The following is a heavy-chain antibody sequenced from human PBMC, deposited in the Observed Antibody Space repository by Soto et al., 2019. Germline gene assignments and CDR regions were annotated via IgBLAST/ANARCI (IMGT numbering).Heavy chain of an antibody. V-gene: IGHV1-69*13. Sequence: SVKVSCKASGGTFRSYAISWVRQAPGQGLEWMGGIIPIFGTANYAQKFQGRVTITADESTSTAYMELSSLRSEDTAVYYCARDRRPYDILTGYAFDIWGQGTMVTVSS. CDR3: ARDRRPYDILTGYAFDI. CDR2: IIPIFGTA. CDR1: GGTFRSYA. J-gene: IGHJ3*02. D-gene: IGHD3-9*01.